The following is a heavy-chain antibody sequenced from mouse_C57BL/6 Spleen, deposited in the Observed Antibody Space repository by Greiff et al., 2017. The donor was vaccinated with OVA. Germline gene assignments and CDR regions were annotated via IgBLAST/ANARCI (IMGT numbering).Heavy chain of an antibody. D-gene: IGHD1-1*01. Sequence: QVQLKQPGAELVKPGASVKMSCKASGYTFTSYWITWVKPRPGQGLEWIGDIYPGSGSTNYNEKFKSKATLTVDTSSSTAYMQLSSLTSEDSAVYYCARGDLYYYGSSYNYFDYWGQGTTLTVSS. CDR3: ARGDLYYYGSSYNYFDY. CDR2: IYPGSGST. V-gene: IGHV1-55*01. J-gene: IGHJ2*01. CDR1: GYTFTSYW.